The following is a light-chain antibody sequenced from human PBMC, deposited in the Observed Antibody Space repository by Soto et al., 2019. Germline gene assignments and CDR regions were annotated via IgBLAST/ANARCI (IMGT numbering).Light chain of an antibody. J-gene: IGLJ3*02. CDR1: NSDVGGYNY. CDR3: SSYTTRTTWV. V-gene: IGLV2-14*01. Sequence: QSALTQPASVSGSPGQSIAISCTGTNSDVGGYNYVSWYQHHPGKAPKLMIYEVSNRPSGVSNRFSGSKSGNTASLTISGLQADDEADYYCSSYTTRTTWVFGGGTKLTVL. CDR2: EVS.